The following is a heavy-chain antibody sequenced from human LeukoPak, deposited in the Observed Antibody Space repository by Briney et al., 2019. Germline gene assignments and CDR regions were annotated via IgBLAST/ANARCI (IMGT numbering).Heavy chain of an antibody. Sequence: PSETLSLTCTVSGDSIFNYYWSWIRQPPGKGLEWIGYIYHSGSTNYNPSLKSRVTISIDTPKNQFSLKLTSVTAADTAVYYCARGNYLFGFKYWGQGTLVTVSS. CDR2: IYHSGST. CDR1: GDSIFNYY. J-gene: IGHJ4*02. V-gene: IGHV4-59*01. D-gene: IGHD2/OR15-2a*01. CDR3: ARGNYLFGFKY.